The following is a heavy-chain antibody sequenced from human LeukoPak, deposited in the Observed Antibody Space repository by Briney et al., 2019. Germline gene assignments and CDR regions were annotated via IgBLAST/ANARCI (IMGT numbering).Heavy chain of an antibody. CDR3: ARHSADCGGDCWAFDY. V-gene: IGHV4-38-2*01. J-gene: IGHJ4*02. CDR2: IYHSGST. CDR1: GYSISSGYY. D-gene: IGHD2-21*01. Sequence: SETLSLTCAVSGYSISSGYYWGWIRQPPGKGLEWIGSIYHSGSTYYNPSLKSRVAISVDTSKNQFPLKVNSVTAADTAVYSCARHSADCGGDCWAFDYWGQGTLVTVSS.